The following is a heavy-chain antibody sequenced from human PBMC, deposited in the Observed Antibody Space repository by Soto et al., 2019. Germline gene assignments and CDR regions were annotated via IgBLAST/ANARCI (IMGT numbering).Heavy chain of an antibody. CDR1: GFTFSSYA. CDR3: ARDPGRCTPKLPAAPVLSSCDAFDI. CDR2: ISYDGSNK. Sequence: GGSLRLSCAASGFTFSSYAMHWVRQAPGKGLEWVAVISYDGSNKYYADSVKGRFTISRDNSKNTLYLQMNSLRAEDTAVYYCARDPGRCTPKLPAAPVLSSCDAFDIWGQGTMVTVSS. D-gene: IGHD2-2*01. V-gene: IGHV3-30-3*01. J-gene: IGHJ3*02.